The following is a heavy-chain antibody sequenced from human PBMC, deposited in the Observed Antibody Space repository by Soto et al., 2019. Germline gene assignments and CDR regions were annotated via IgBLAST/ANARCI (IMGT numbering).Heavy chain of an antibody. Sequence: GGSLRLSCAASGFTFDDYAMHWVRQAPGKGLEWVSGISWNSGSIGYADSVKGRFTISRDNAKNSLYLQMNSLRAEDTALYYCAKAKLWFAELLNYLDYWGPGTVGTVST. CDR1: GFTFDDYA. J-gene: IGHJ4*02. D-gene: IGHD3-10*01. V-gene: IGHV3-9*01. CDR3: AKAKLWFAELLNYLDY. CDR2: ISWNSGSI.